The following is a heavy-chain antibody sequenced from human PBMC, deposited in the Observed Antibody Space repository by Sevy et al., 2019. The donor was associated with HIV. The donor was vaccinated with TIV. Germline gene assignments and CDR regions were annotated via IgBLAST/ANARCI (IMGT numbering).Heavy chain of an antibody. J-gene: IGHJ6*02. Sequence: ASVKVSCKASGYSLNSYDINWVRQATGQGLEWMGWMNPDSGRIGYSPRFQGRVTMTTNTSIDTAYMELRSPRSEDSAVYYCARADLDSGTFFYYYGMDVWGQGTTVTVSS. CDR1: GYSLNSYD. CDR3: ARADLDSGTFFYYYGMDV. V-gene: IGHV1-8*01. D-gene: IGHD6-13*01. CDR2: MNPDSGRI.